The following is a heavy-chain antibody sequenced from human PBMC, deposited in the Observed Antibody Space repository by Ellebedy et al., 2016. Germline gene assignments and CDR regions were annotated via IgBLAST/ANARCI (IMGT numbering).Heavy chain of an antibody. Sequence: SETLSLTCIVSGGSISSCYWSWIRQPPGKGLEWIGYIYSTGSTNYNPALESRVSISVDTSRNQFSLKLNSVTAADTAVYYCARDRNLDSWGQGTLVTVSS. CDR2: IYSTGST. CDR3: ARDRNLDS. V-gene: IGHV4-59*01. CDR1: GGSISSCY. J-gene: IGHJ4*02.